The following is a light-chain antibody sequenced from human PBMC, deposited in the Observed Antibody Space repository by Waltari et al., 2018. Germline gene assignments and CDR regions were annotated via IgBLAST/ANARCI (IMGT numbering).Light chain of an antibody. Sequence: QSVLTQPPSVSGAPGPRVTISCTGSSSNIGAGYDVHWYQQLPGTAPKPLIYGNSNRPSGVPDRFSGSKSGTSASLAITGLQAEDEADYYCQSYDSSLSAVVFGGGTKLTVL. CDR1: SSNIGAGYD. J-gene: IGLJ2*01. CDR3: QSYDSSLSAVV. CDR2: GNS. V-gene: IGLV1-40*01.